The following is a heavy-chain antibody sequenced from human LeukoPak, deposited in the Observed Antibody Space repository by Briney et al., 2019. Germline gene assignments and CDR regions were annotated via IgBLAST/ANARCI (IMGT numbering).Heavy chain of an antibody. D-gene: IGHD3-10*01. Sequence: PSETLSLTCTVSGGSISTFYWTWIRQPAGKGLEWIGRIFTSGTTNYNPSLKSRVTMSVDTSKNQFSLKVSSVTAADTAVYYCARGLQTYYYGSGSYPNWFDPWGQGTLVTVSS. V-gene: IGHV4-4*07. J-gene: IGHJ5*02. CDR1: GGSISTFY. CDR3: ARGLQTYYYGSGSYPNWFDP. CDR2: IFTSGTT.